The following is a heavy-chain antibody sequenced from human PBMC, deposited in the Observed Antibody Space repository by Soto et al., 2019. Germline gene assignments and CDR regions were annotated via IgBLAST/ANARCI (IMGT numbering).Heavy chain of an antibody. D-gene: IGHD2-15*01. Sequence: ASVKVSCKASGYTFTGYYIHWVRQAPGQGLEWMGWINPNSGDTKYAQKFQGWVTMTRYTSISTAYMELRAEDTAVYYCAKDEVLVEVVARDYYGMDVWGQGTTVTVSS. CDR1: GYTFTGYY. CDR3: AKDEVLVEVVARDYYGMDV. CDR2: INPNSGDT. J-gene: IGHJ6*02. V-gene: IGHV1-2*04.